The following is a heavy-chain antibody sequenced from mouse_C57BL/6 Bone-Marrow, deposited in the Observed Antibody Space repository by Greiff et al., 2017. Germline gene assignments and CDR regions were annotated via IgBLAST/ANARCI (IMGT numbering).Heavy chain of an antibody. CDR3: SSFDGNYFDF. J-gene: IGHJ2*01. Sequence: VQLKESGAELVRPGASVKLSCTASGFNIKDDYIHWVKQRPEQGLEWIGWIDPEIGDTEYASKFQGKATITSDTSSNTAYIQLSSLTSEDTAVYYCSSFDGNYFDFWGQGTPLTVAS. CDR1: GFNIKDDY. CDR2: IDPEIGDT. D-gene: IGHD2-3*01. V-gene: IGHV14-4*01.